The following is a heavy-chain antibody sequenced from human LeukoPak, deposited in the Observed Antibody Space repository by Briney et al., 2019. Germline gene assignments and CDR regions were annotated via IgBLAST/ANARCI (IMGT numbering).Heavy chain of an antibody. V-gene: IGHV3-30*04. J-gene: IGHJ4*02. D-gene: IGHD2-2*01. CDR3: AKDDLPYQPQTSSFDY. CDR1: GFTFSSYA. CDR2: ISYDGSNK. Sequence: PGGSLRLSCAASGFTFSSYAMHWVRQAPGKGLEWVAVISYDGSNKYYADSVKGRFTISRDNSKNTLYLQMNSLRAEDTAVYYCAKDDLPYQPQTSSFDYWGQGTLVTVSS.